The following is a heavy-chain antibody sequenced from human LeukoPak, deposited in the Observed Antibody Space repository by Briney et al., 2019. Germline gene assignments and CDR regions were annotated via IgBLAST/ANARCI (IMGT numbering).Heavy chain of an antibody. V-gene: IGHV3-21*01. CDR3: ARVKRGFGELYFDY. CDR2: ISSSSSYI. J-gene: IGHJ4*02. Sequence: PGGSLRLSCAASGFTFSSYSMNWVRQAPGKGLEWVSSISSSSSYIYYADSVKGRFTISRDNAKNSLYLQMNSLRAEDTAVYYCARVKRGFGELYFDYWGQGTLVTVSS. CDR1: GFTFSSYS. D-gene: IGHD3-10*01.